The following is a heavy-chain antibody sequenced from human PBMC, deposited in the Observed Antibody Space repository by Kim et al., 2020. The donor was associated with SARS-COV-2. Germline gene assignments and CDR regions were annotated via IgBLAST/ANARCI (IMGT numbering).Heavy chain of an antibody. J-gene: IGHJ6*02. CDR3: ARDLRYFDWDGMHV. V-gene: IGHV3-33*01. D-gene: IGHD3-9*01. Sequence: YADSGKGRFTISRDNSKNTLYLQMNSLRAEDTAVYYCARDLRYFDWDGMHVWGQGTTVTVSS.